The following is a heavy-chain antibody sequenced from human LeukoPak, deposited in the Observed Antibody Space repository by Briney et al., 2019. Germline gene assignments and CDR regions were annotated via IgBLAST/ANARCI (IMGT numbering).Heavy chain of an antibody. V-gene: IGHV1-18*01. J-gene: IGHJ3*02. CDR3: ARDTVQWEQPSIHAFDI. D-gene: IGHD1/OR15-1a*01. CDR2: ISAYNGNT. Sequence: GASVKVSCKASGYTFTSYGISWVRQAPGQGLEWMGWISAYNGNTNYAQKLQGRVTMTTDTSTSTAYMELRSLRSDDTAVYYCARDTVQWEQPSIHAFDIWGQGTMVTVSS. CDR1: GYTFTSYG.